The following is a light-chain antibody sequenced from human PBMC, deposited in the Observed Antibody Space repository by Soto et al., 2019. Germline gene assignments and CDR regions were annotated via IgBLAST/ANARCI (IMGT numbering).Light chain of an antibody. Sequence: IVLTQSPGTLSLYPRDRATLSCRASQSLSRSSLAWYQQKPGRAPRLLIYGASSRATGIPDRFSGSGSGTDFTLTISSLEPEDFAVYYCQQYGSVPQWPFCQGTKVDI. CDR1: QSLSRSS. CDR3: QQYGSVPQWP. CDR2: GAS. J-gene: IGKJ1*01. V-gene: IGKV3-20*01.